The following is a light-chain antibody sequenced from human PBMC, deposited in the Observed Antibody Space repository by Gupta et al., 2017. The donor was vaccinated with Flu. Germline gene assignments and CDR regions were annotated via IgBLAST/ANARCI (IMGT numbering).Light chain of an antibody. J-gene: IGLJ3*02. CDR2: QDS. CDR1: KLGDKY. V-gene: IGLV3-1*01. CDR3: QAWDSSTAK. Sequence: SYQLTQPPSVSASPGQTASITCSGDKLGDKYACWYQQKPGQSPVLVIYQDSKRPSGLPERFSGSNSGNTATLTISGTQAMDEADYYCQAWDSSTAKFGGGTKLTVL.